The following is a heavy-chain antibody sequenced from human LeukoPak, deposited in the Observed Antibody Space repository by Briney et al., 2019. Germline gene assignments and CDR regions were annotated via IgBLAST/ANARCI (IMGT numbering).Heavy chain of an antibody. J-gene: IGHJ2*01. CDR3: ARDSTGYWYFDL. D-gene: IGHD3-3*02. CDR2: IYSSGST. CDR1: GGSITSSSYY. V-gene: IGHV4-39*02. Sequence: SETLSLTYTVSGGSITSSSYYWGWIRQPPGKGLMWIGSIYSSGSTYYHPSVKSRVTISIDPSKNQFSLKLSSVTAADTAVYYCARDSTGYWYFDLWGRGTLVSVSS.